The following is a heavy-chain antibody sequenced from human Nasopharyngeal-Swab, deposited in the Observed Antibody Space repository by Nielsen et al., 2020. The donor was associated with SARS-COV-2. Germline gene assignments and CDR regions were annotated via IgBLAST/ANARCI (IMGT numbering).Heavy chain of an antibody. CDR3: ARQGLVGATGAFDI. CDR2: IYSGGST. D-gene: IGHD1-26*01. CDR1: GFSVRSNY. V-gene: IGHV3-53*01. J-gene: IGHJ3*02. Sequence: GESLKISCAASGFSVRSNYMSWVRQAPGKGLEWVSVIYSGGSTYYADSVKGRFTISRDNSKNTLYLQMNSLRAEDTAVYYCARQGLVGATGAFDIWGQGTMVTVSS.